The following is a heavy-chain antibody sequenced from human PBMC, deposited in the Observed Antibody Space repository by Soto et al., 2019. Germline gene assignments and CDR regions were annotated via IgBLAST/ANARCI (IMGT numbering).Heavy chain of an antibody. Sequence: QVQLVQSGAEVXKPGASVKVSCKASGYTFTSYAMHWVRQAPGQRLEWMGWINAGNGNTKYSQKFQGRVTITRDTSASTAYMELSSLRSEDTAVYYCARSSGSYWQLDYWGQGTLVTVSS. V-gene: IGHV1-3*01. D-gene: IGHD1-26*01. CDR3: ARSSGSYWQLDY. J-gene: IGHJ4*02. CDR2: INAGNGNT. CDR1: GYTFTSYA.